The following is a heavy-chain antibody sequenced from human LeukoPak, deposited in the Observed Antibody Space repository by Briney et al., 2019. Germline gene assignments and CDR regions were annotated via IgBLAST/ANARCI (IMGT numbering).Heavy chain of an antibody. D-gene: IGHD6-13*01. CDR1: GYTFTDYY. CDR3: ARDSIAAPHCYDY. J-gene: IGHJ4*02. V-gene: IGHV1-2*02. CDR2: INPNSGGT. Sequence: GASVKVSCKASGYTFTDYYIHWVRQAPGQGLEWMGWINPNSGGTEYVQKFQGRVTMTSDSSVRAVYVELSSLRSDDTAVYYCARDSIAAPHCYDYWGQGTLVTVSS.